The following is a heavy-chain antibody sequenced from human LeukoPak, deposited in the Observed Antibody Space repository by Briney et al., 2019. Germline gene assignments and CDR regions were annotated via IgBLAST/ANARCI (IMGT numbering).Heavy chain of an antibody. D-gene: IGHD6-19*01. CDR3: ARAGAVAPSALAHFQH. J-gene: IGHJ1*01. V-gene: IGHV1-46*01. CDR2: INPSGGST. Sequence: ASVKVSCKASGYTFTSYYMHWVRQAPGQGLEWMGIINPSGGSTSYAQKFQGRVTMTRDMSTSTVYMELSSLRSEDTAVYYCARAGAVAPSALAHFQHWGQGTLVTVSS. CDR1: GYTFTSYY.